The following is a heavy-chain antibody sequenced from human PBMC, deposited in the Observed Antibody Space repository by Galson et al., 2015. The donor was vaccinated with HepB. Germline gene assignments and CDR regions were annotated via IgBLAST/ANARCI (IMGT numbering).Heavy chain of an antibody. Sequence: SLRLSCAASGFTFDDYAMHWVRQAPGKGLEWVSVISWDSGRIGYADSVKGRFTISRDNAKNSLFLQMNSLRDEDTAFCYCAKDPSPYGSGSIDYWGQGTLVTVSS. CDR3: AKDPSPYGSGSIDY. J-gene: IGHJ4*02. D-gene: IGHD3-10*01. CDR1: GFTFDDYA. V-gene: IGHV3-9*01. CDR2: ISWDSGRI.